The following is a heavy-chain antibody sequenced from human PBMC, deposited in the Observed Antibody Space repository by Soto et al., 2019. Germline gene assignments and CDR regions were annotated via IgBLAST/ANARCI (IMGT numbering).Heavy chain of an antibody. V-gene: IGHV1-3*01. CDR2: INAGNGNT. D-gene: IGHD3-3*01. Sequence: GASVKVSCKASGYTFTSYAMHWVRQAPGQRLEWMGWINAGNGNTKYSQKFQGRVTITRDTSASTAYMELSSLRSEDTAVYYCARANTIFGVVDPYYYYGMDVWGQGTTVTVSS. CDR3: ARANTIFGVVDPYYYYGMDV. CDR1: GYTFTSYA. J-gene: IGHJ6*02.